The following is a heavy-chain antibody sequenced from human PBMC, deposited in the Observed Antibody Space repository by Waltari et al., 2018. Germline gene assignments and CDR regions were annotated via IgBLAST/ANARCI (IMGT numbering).Heavy chain of an antibody. Sequence: QVQLVQSGAEVKEPGASVTVSCTPSMTTFSGSYMHWVRQTPGQGLEWMGRSNPNTGGANYAQKFQGRVTMTRDTSISTFYLEVTSLTSDDTAVYYCARVDGSGWSPFDPWGQGTLVTVSS. CDR3: ARVDGSGWSPFDP. D-gene: IGHD3-22*01. CDR2: SNPNTGGA. J-gene: IGHJ5*02. CDR1: MTTFSGSY. V-gene: IGHV1-2*06.